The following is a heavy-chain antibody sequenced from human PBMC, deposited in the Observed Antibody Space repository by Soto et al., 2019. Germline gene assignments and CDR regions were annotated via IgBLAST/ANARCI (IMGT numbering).Heavy chain of an antibody. Sequence: GSLGLSCAASGVTFIPYSMNWVRQAPGKGLEWVSSISSSSSFIYYVDSVKGRFTISRDNAKNSLYLQMNSLRAEDTAVYYCARAIRYCSSTSCPNTSDYWGQGTLVTVSS. CDR3: ARAIRYCSSTSCPNTSDY. CDR2: ISSSSSFI. V-gene: IGHV3-21*01. D-gene: IGHD2-2*01. J-gene: IGHJ4*02. CDR1: GVTFIPYS.